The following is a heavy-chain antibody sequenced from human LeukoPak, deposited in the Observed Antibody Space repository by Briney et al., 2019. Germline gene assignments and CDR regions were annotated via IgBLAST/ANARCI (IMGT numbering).Heavy chain of an antibody. J-gene: IGHJ5*02. CDR3: ARPTKEGSSWYWWFDP. V-gene: IGHV3-74*01. CDR2: INNDGSST. CDR1: GFTFSSYW. Sequence: PGGSLRLSCAASGFTFSSYWMHWVRQAPGKGLVWVSRINNDGSSTSYADSVKGRFTISRDNAKNTLYLLMNSLRAEDTAVYYCARPTKEGSSWYWWFDPWGQGTLVTVSS. D-gene: IGHD6-13*01.